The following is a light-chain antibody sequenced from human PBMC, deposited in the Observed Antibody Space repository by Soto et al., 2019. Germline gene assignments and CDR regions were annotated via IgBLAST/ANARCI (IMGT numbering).Light chain of an antibody. J-gene: IGKJ2*01. CDR3: QQYARPPFA. CDR1: QRISNSY. Sequence: EIVLTQSPGTLSLSPGERATLSCRASQRISNSYLAWYQQKPGQAPRLLLYDASSRATGIPDRVSGSGSGTDFTLTISRLEPEDFAVYCCQQYARPPFAFGPGTKVEIK. CDR2: DAS. V-gene: IGKV3-20*01.